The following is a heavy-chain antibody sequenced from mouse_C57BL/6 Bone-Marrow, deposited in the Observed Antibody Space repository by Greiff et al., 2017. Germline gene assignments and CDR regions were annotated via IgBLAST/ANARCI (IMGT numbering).Heavy chain of an antibody. V-gene: IGHV1-64*01. CDR3: ARKGDSWFAY. D-gene: IGHD3-3*01. CDR2: IHPNSGST. J-gene: IGHJ3*01. Sequence: QVQLQQPGAELVKPGASVKLSCTASGYTFTSYWMHWVKQRPGQGLEWIGMIHPNSGSTNYNAKFKSKATLTVDKSSSTAYMQLSSLTSEDSAVYYCARKGDSWFAYWGQGTLVTVSA. CDR1: GYTFTSYW.